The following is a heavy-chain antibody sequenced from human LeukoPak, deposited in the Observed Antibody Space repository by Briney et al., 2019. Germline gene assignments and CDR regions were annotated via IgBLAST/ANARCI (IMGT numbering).Heavy chain of an antibody. J-gene: IGHJ4*02. CDR2: IYYSGST. CDR3: ARSIWFGELLPDY. D-gene: IGHD3-10*01. V-gene: IGHV4-59*08. CDR1: GGSISSYY. Sequence: SETLSLTCTVSGGSISSYYWSWIRQPLGKGLEWIGYIYYSGSTNYNPSLKSRVTISVDTSKNQFSLKLSSVTAADTAVYYCARSIWFGELLPDYWGQGTLVTVSS.